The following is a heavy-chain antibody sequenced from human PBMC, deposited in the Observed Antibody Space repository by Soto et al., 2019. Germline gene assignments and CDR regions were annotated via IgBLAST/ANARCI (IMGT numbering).Heavy chain of an antibody. CDR3: ARRPSSSSGFDY. CDR2: ISSSSGRTI. V-gene: IGHV3-11*01. CDR1: GFTFSDYY. J-gene: IGHJ4*02. Sequence: GGPLRLSCAASGFTFSDYYMSWIRQAPGKGLEWVSYISSSSGRTIYYADSVKGRFTISRDNAKNSLYLPMNSLRAEDTAVYYCARRPSSSSGFDYWGQGTLVTVSS. D-gene: IGHD6-6*01.